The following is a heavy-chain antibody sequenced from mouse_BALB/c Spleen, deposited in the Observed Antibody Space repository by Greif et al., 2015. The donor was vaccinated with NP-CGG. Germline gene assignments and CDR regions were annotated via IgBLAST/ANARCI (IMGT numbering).Heavy chain of an antibody. D-gene: IGHD1-1*01. CDR3: ARGVLRSYAMDY. V-gene: IGHV5-17*02. Sequence: EVHLVESGGGLVQPGGSRKLSCAASGFTFSSFGMHWVRQAPEKGLEWVAYISSGSSTIYYADTVKGRFTISRDNPKNTLFLQMTSLRSEDTAMYYCARGVLRSYAMDYWGQGTSVTVSS. CDR2: ISSGSSTI. J-gene: IGHJ4*01. CDR1: GFTFSSFG.